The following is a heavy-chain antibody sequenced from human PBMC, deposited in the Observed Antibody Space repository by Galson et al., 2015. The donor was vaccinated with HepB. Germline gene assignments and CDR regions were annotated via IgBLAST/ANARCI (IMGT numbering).Heavy chain of an antibody. CDR2: MNPNSGNT. CDR1: GYTFTSYD. CDR3: ARGLVVRKKTDYCPPGY. Sequence: SVKVSCKASGYTFTSYDINWVRQATGQGLEWMGWMNPNSGNTGYAQKFQGRVTMTRNTSISTAYMELSSLRSEDTAVYYCARGLVVRKKTDYCPPGYWGQGTLVTVSS. V-gene: IGHV1-8*01. J-gene: IGHJ4*02. D-gene: IGHD2-2*01.